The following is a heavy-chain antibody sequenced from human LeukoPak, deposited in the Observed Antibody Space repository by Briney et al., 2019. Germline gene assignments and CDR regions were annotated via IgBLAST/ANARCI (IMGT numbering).Heavy chain of an antibody. D-gene: IGHD5-12*01. CDR2: ISGNGFST. J-gene: IGHJ4*02. Sequence: GGSLRLSCAASGFTFSGFAMNWVRQAPGKGLEWVSGISGNGFSTDYADSVKGRFTISRDNSKNTLYLQVDSLTAVDTAVYYCAKSPLKYSGYDYLDYWGQGTLVTVSS. CDR1: GFTFSGFA. V-gene: IGHV3-23*01. CDR3: AKSPLKYSGYDYLDY.